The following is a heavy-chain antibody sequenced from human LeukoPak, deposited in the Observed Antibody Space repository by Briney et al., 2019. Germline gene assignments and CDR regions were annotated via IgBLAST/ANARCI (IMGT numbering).Heavy chain of an antibody. V-gene: IGHV3-30*02. CDR2: VWHDGINK. D-gene: IGHD2-2*01. Sequence: GGSLRLSCAASGFTFSSYAMHWVRQAPGKGLEWVAVVWHDGINKYYADYVRGRFTISRDNSKNTLYLQMNSLRAEDTAVYYCAKDRPRYCSSTSCLHVDYWGQGTLVTVSS. CDR1: GFTFSSYA. CDR3: AKDRPRYCSSTSCLHVDY. J-gene: IGHJ4*02.